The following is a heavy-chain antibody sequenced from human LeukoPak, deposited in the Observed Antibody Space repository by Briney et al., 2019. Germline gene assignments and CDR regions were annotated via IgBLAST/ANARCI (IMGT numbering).Heavy chain of an antibody. CDR3: ARGKVAARPGYYYYYMDV. V-gene: IGHV3-74*01. CDR2: INSDGSST. Sequence: PGGSLRLSCAASGFTFSSYWMQWVRQAPGKGLVWVSRINSDGSSTSYADSVKGRFTISRDNAKNTLYLQMNSLRAEDTAVYYCARGKVAARPGYYYYYMDVWGKGTTVTVSS. J-gene: IGHJ6*03. CDR1: GFTFSSYW. D-gene: IGHD6-6*01.